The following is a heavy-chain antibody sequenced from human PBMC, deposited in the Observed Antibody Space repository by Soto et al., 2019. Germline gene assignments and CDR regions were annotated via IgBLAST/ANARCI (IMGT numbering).Heavy chain of an antibody. V-gene: IGHV3-43*01. CDR3: AKDMNIVVVVAATWGMDV. Sequence: GGSLRLSCAASGFTFDDYTMHWVRNAPGKGLEWVSLISWDGGSTYYADSVKGRFTISRDNSKNSLYLQMNSLRTEDTALYYCAKDMNIVVVVAATWGMDVWGQGTTVTVSS. CDR1: GFTFDDYT. D-gene: IGHD2-15*01. J-gene: IGHJ6*02. CDR2: ISWDGGST.